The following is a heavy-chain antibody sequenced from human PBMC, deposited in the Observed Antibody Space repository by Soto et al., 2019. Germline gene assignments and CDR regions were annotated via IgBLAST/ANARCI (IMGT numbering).Heavy chain of an antibody. CDR2: ISYDGSDK. CDR1: GFTFKTYG. Sequence: QVQLVESGGGVVRPGGSLRLSCVASGFTFKTYGMHWVRQAPGKGLEWVAVISYDGSDKFYAESLKGRFTISRDNSNNPLFLQVSSLRVDDTAVYYCAKRGSEYTCSSYFGMDVWGQGTAVTVPS. CDR3: AKRGSEYTCSSYFGMDV. V-gene: IGHV3-30*18. J-gene: IGHJ6*02. D-gene: IGHD3-16*01.